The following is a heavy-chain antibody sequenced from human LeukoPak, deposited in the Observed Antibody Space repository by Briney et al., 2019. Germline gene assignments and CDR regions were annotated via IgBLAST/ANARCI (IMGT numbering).Heavy chain of an antibody. CDR2: FYNSGRS. CDR3: TRGAGWLIDY. D-gene: IGHD3-16*01. Sequence: PSETLSLTCTVSDDSISDYYRGWIRQPPGKGLEWIGYFYNSGRSTYNPSLNSRVTISADTSKNHFSLKLNSVTTADTAVYYCTRGAGWLIDYWGQGILVTVSP. J-gene: IGHJ4*02. CDR1: DDSISDYY. V-gene: IGHV4-59*01.